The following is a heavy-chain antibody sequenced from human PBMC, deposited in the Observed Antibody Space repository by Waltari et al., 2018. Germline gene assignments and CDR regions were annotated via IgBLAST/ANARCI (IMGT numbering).Heavy chain of an antibody. J-gene: IGHJ4*02. V-gene: IGHV3-74*01. CDR3: TRDWRNLGFDY. CDR1: GFTFSGFW. Sequence: EAQLVVSGGGSVQPGGSLRLSCVVSGFTFSGFWMHWVRQVPGKGLVWVSRINGDGSRTSYADSAKGRFTISRDNAENTLYLQMNSLRAEDTALYYCTRDWRNLGFDYWGQGTLVTVSS. CDR2: INGDGSRT. D-gene: IGHD1-7*01.